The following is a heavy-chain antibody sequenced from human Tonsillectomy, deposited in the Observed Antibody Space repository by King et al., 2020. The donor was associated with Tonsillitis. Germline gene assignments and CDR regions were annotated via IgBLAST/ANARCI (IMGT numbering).Heavy chain of an antibody. J-gene: IGHJ4*02. Sequence: VQLQQWGAGLLKPSETLSLTCAVYGGSFSGYYWSWIRQPPGKGLEWIGEINHSGSTNYNPSLKSRVTISVDTSKNQFSLKLSSVTAADTAVYYCARGRMYSGSHDFDYWGQGTLVTVSS. V-gene: IGHV4-34*01. D-gene: IGHD1-26*01. CDR2: INHSGST. CDR1: GGSFSGYY. CDR3: ARGRMYSGSHDFDY.